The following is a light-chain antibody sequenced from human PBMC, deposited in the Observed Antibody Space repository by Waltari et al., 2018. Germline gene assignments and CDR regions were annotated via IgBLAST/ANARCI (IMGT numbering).Light chain of an antibody. Sequence: QSALTRPASVSGSPGQSITISCTGTSSDVGGYNYVSWYQQPPGKAPKVMIYDVSNRPAGVSNRYSGSKSGNTASLTISGLQAEDEADYYCSSYTSSSTQVFGSGTKVTVL. CDR2: DVS. CDR1: SSDVGGYNY. CDR3: SSYTSSSTQV. J-gene: IGLJ6*01. V-gene: IGLV2-14*03.